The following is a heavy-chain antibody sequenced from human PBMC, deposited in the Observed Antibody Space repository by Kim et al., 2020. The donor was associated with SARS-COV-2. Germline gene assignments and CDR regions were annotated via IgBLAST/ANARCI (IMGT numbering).Heavy chain of an antibody. CDR2: GSK. J-gene: IGHJ4*02. V-gene: IGHV3-66*01. CDR3: ARDDNSGYWH. D-gene: IGHD3-22*01. Sequence: GSKFQTDCVKARFNIYRDSSKNTLYIKINSLRAEDTAVYYCARDDNSGYWHWGQGTQVTVSS.